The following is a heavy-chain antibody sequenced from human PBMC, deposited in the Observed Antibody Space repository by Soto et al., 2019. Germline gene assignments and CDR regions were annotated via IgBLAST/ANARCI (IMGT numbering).Heavy chain of an antibody. CDR2: TYYRSKWYN. CDR3: ARADIVLMVYANWFDP. D-gene: IGHD2-8*01. CDR1: RDSVSSNSAA. V-gene: IGHV6-1*01. J-gene: IGHJ5*02. Sequence: KQSQTLSLTCAISRDSVSSNSAAWNWIRQSPSRGLEWLGRTYYRSKWYNDYAVSVKSRITINPDTSKNQFSLQLNSVTPEDTAVYYCARADIVLMVYANWFDPWGQGTLVTVSS.